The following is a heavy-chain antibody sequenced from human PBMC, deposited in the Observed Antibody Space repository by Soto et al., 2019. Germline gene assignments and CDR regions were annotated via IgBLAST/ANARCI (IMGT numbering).Heavy chain of an antibody. D-gene: IGHD3-16*01. CDR2: ISGGSTNI. Sequence: EEQLVESGGGLVQPGGSLRLSCAASGFTFSDNSMNWVRQAPGKGLEWVSYISGGSTNIYYADSVKGRFTISRDNAKNSLYLQMDSLRAEDTAVYYCERSWGTWGQGTLVTVSS. CDR1: GFTFSDNS. V-gene: IGHV3-48*01. CDR3: ERSWGT. J-gene: IGHJ5*02.